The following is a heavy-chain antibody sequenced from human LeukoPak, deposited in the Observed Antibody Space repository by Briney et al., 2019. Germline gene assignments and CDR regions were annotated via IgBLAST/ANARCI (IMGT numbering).Heavy chain of an antibody. Sequence: GGSLRLSCAASGFTFSSYGMSWVRQAPGKGLEWVSYISSSSSTIYYADSVKGRFTISRDNAKNSLYLQMNSLRAEDTAVYYCARADYYDSWSARDAFDIWGQRTMVTVSS. CDR3: ARADYYDSWSARDAFDI. J-gene: IGHJ3*02. D-gene: IGHD3-22*01. CDR2: ISSSSSTI. CDR1: GFTFSSYG. V-gene: IGHV3-48*01.